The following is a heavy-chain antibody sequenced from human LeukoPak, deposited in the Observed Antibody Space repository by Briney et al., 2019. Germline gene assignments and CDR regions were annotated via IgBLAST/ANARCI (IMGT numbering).Heavy chain of an antibody. CDR3: ARSGIYYYGSGSYYR. V-gene: IGHV1-2*02. D-gene: IGHD3-10*01. Sequence: GASVKVSCTASGYTFTGYYMHWVRQAPGQGLEWMGWINPNSGGTNYAQKFQGRVTMTRDTSISTAYMELSRLRSDDTAVYYCARSGIYYYGSGSYYRWGQGTLVTVSS. CDR2: INPNSGGT. J-gene: IGHJ4*02. CDR1: GYTFTGYY.